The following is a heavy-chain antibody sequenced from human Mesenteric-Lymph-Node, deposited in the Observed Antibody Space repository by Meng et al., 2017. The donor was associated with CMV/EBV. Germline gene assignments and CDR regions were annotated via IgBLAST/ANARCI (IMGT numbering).Heavy chain of an antibody. V-gene: IGHV3-21*01. D-gene: IGHD3-16*01. CDR1: GFTFSSYS. J-gene: IGHJ4*02. Sequence: GESLKISCAASGFTFSSYSMNWVRQAPGKGLEWVSSISSSSSYIYYADSVKGRFTISRDNAKNSLYLQMNSLRAEDTAVYYCARDLASARADWGQGTLVTVSS. CDR2: ISSSSSYI. CDR3: ARDLASARAD.